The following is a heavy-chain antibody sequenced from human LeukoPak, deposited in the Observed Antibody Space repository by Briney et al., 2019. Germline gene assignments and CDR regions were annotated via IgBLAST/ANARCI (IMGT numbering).Heavy chain of an antibody. CDR2: INSDGSST. J-gene: IGHJ3*02. D-gene: IGHD6-19*01. Sequence: PGGSLRLSCAASGFTFSSYWMHWVRQAPGKGLVWVSRINSDGSSTSYADSVKGRFTISRDNAKNTLYLQMNSLRAEDTAVYYCARADSGPWDAFDIWGQGTMVTVSS. CDR3: ARADSGPWDAFDI. CDR1: GFTFSSYW. V-gene: IGHV3-74*01.